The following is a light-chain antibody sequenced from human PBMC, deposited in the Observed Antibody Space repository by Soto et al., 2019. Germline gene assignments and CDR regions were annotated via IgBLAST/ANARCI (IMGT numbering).Light chain of an antibody. CDR2: GVT. V-gene: IGLV2-23*02. J-gene: IGLJ1*01. CDR1: SNDVGGYNL. Sequence: QSALTQPASVSGSPGQSITISCTGTSNDVGGYNLVSWYQQHPGKAPKLIIYGVTKRPSGVSNRFSGSKSGNTASLTISGLQAEDEADYSCFSYAGNSGVFGTGTKVTVL. CDR3: FSYAGNSGV.